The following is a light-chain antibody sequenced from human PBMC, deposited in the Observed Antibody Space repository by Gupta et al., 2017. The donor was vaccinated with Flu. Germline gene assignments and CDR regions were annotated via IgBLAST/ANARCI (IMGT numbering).Light chain of an antibody. Sequence: QSALTQPASVSGSPGQSITIPCSGTSSDIGSYESVSWYQQHPAKAPKLMIYEVSNRPSGVSSRFSASKSGNTASLTISGLQAEDEADYYCSSFTRTSTWMFGGGTKLTVL. CDR3: SSFTRTSTWM. CDR2: EVS. CDR1: SSDIGSYES. J-gene: IGLJ3*02. V-gene: IGLV2-14*01.